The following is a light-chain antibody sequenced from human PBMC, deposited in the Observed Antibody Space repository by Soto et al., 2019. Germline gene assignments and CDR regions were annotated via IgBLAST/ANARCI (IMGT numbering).Light chain of an antibody. CDR2: EDI. CDR3: SSFTPSRTYI. Sequence: QSALTQPASVSGSPGQSIAISCTGTSSDVGNYNAVSWYQRHPGKAPKLMIYEDIKRPSGISDRFSGSKSGNTASLTISGLQAEDEADYYCSSFTPSRTYIFGAGTKLTVL. J-gene: IGLJ1*01. CDR1: SSDVGNYNA. V-gene: IGLV2-14*02.